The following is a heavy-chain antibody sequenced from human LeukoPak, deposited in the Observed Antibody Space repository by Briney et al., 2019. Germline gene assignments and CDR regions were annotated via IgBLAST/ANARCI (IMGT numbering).Heavy chain of an antibody. CDR3: AKDFSPYSSSWHHSLQYYYYGMDV. V-gene: IGHV3-23*01. CDR2: ISGSGGST. D-gene: IGHD6-13*01. J-gene: IGHJ6*02. Sequence: GGPLRLSCAASGFTFSSYAMSWVRQAPGKGLEWVSAISGSGGSTYYADSVKGRLTISRDNSKNTLYLQMNSLRAEDTAVYYCAKDFSPYSSSWHHSLQYYYYGMDVWGQGTTVTVSS. CDR1: GFTFSSYA.